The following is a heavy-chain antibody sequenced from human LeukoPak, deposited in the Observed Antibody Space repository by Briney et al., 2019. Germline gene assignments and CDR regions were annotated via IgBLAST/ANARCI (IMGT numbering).Heavy chain of an antibody. V-gene: IGHV6-1*01. CDR3: ARDHWYDILSFDY. CDR1: GDSVSSKTAT. D-gene: IGHD3-9*01. CDR2: TYFRSKWYY. J-gene: IGHJ4*02. Sequence: SQTLSLTCAISGDSVSSKTATWKWIRQSPSRGLEWLGRTYFRSKWYYDYAMSVKGRVSISPDTSKNLFSLHLDSVTPEDTAIYYCARDHWYDILSFDYWGQGTLVTVSS.